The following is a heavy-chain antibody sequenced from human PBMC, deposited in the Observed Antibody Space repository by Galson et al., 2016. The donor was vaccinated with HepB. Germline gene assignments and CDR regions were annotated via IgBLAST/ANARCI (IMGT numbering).Heavy chain of an antibody. CDR2: INPDGSGK. J-gene: IGHJ4*02. CDR3: ARGAFL. CDR1: GSTFSGYW. D-gene: IGHD2/OR15-2a*01. Sequence: SLRLSCAVSGSTFSGYWMYWVRQAPGKGLEWVANINPDGSGKNYVDSVKGRFTISRDDAKNSLYLQMDSLRAEDTAVYYCARGAFLGGQGTLVTVSS. V-gene: IGHV3-7*01.